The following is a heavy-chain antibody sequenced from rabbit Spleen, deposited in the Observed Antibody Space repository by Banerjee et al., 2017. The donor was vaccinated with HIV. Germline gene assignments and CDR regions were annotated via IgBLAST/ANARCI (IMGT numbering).Heavy chain of an antibody. CDR1: GVSFSGSHY. CDR2: IYAGSSGST. J-gene: IGHJ4*01. D-gene: IGHD2-1*01. CDR3: ARGSATMTMIITGYYLNL. V-gene: IGHV1S40*01. Sequence: QSLEESGGDLVKPGASLTLTCTASGVSFSGSHYMCWVRQAPGKGLEWIACIYAGSSGSTYYASWAKGRFTISKTSSTTVTLQMTSLTAADTATYFCARGSATMTMIITGYYLNLWGPGTLVTVS.